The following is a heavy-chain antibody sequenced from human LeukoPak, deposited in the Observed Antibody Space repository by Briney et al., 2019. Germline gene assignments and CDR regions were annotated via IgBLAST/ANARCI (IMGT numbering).Heavy chain of an antibody. J-gene: IGHJ4*02. D-gene: IGHD2-2*01. CDR3: ARDRYCSSASCYGGDY. Sequence: GGSQRLSCVPSGLTLRSYWMHWVRHAPGKGLVCVSRIGTDGSSTSYADSVNGRFTNSRDNAKNTLYLQMNSLRAEDTAVYYCARDRYCSSASCYGGDYWGQGTLVTVSS. CDR1: GLTLRSYW. V-gene: IGHV3-74*01. CDR2: IGTDGSST.